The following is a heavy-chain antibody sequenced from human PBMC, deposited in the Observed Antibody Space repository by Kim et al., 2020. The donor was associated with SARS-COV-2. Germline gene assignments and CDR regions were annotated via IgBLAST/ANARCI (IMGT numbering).Heavy chain of an antibody. J-gene: IGHJ4*02. Sequence: RRSRITISVDTSKSHFSLKLSSVTAADTAVYYCARGRITIFGVVTEFDCWGQGTLVTVSS. V-gene: IGHV4-31*02. CDR3: ARGRITIFGVVTEFDC. D-gene: IGHD3-3*01.